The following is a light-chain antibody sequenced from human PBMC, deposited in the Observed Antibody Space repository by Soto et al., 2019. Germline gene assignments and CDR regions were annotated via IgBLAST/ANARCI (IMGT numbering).Light chain of an antibody. CDR1: SSDVGGYNY. V-gene: IGLV2-14*01. Sequence: QSVLTQPASVSGSPGQSITISRTGTSSDVGGYNYVSWYQQHPGKAPKLMIYEVSNRPSGVSNRFSGSKSGNTASLTISGLQAEDEADYYCSSYTSSSTLYVFGTGTKATVL. J-gene: IGLJ1*01. CDR2: EVS. CDR3: SSYTSSSTLYV.